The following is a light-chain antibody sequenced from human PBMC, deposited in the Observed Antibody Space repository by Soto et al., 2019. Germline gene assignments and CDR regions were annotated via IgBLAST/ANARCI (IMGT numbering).Light chain of an antibody. J-gene: IGKJ5*01. Sequence: EIVLKQSPATVSLSQGERATLSCRASQSVNYNLAWYQHKPGQAPRLLIYDTSTRAAGIPARFSGSGSGTDFTLTISSLQSEDFAVYYCQQYNSWRSISFGHVRLLEVK. CDR2: DTS. V-gene: IGKV3-15*01. CDR3: QQYNSWRSIS. CDR1: QSVNYN.